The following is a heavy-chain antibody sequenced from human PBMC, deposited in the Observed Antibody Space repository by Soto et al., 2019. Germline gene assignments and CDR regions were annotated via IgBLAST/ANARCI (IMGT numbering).Heavy chain of an antibody. CDR2: IFYSGNS. J-gene: IGHJ5*02. Sequence: SETLSLTCSVAVGPISSGNYYWSWIRQPPGKGLEWLGYIFYSGNSYFNPSLKSRITISINTSKNQFSLKLRSVTAADTAVYYSARGVGEWSINWFDPWGQGTLVTVSS. V-gene: IGHV4-30-4*01. CDR1: VGPISSGNYY. CDR3: ARGVGEWSINWFDP. D-gene: IGHD3-3*01.